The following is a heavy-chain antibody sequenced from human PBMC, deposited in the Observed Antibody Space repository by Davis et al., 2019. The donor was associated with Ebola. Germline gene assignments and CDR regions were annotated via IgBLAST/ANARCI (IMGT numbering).Heavy chain of an antibody. CDR1: GFTFSSHA. CDR3: VKGIGGWSDGMDY. D-gene: IGHD2-15*01. J-gene: IGHJ4*02. CDR2: ISGSGGTT. Sequence: GESLKISCAASGFTFSSHAMTWVRQAPGQGLAWVSSISGSGGTTSYADSVKGRFTISRGNSKNTVYLQMNSLSAEDTAVYYCVKGIGGWSDGMDYWGQGTLVTVSS. V-gene: IGHV3-23*01.